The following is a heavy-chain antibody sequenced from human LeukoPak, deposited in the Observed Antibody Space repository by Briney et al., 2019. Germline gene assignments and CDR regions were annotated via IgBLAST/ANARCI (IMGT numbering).Heavy chain of an antibody. V-gene: IGHV3-23*01. CDR2: ISGSGGST. CDR3: ARGGGSSTSALKLYYYYYYYMDV. Sequence: PGGSPRLSCAASGFTFSSYAMSWVRQAPGKGLEWVSAISGSGGSTYYADSVKGRFTISRDNSKNTLYLQMNSLRAEDTALYYCARGGGSSTSALKLYYYYYYYMDVWGKGTTVTVSS. D-gene: IGHD2-15*01. CDR1: GFTFSSYA. J-gene: IGHJ6*03.